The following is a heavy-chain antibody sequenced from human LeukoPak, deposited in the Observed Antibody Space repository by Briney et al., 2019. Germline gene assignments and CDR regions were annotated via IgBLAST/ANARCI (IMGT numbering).Heavy chain of an antibody. CDR2: IYYSGST. Sequence: PSETLSLTCTVSGGSISSYYWSWIRQPPGKGLEWIGYIYYSGSTNYNPSLKSRVTMSVDTSKNQFSLKLSSVTAADTAVYYCARNTDSGWEIDYWGQGTLVTVSS. CDR3: ARNTDSGWEIDY. J-gene: IGHJ4*02. D-gene: IGHD6-19*01. CDR1: GGSISSYY. V-gene: IGHV4-59*08.